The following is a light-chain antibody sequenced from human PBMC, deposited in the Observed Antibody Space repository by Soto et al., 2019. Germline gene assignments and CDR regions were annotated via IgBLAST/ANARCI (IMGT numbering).Light chain of an antibody. CDR3: CSYAGTYTFVV. V-gene: IGLV2-11*01. CDR2: GVS. Sequence: QSALTQPRSVSGSPGQSGTISCTGTSSDVGGYNYVSWYQHHPGKAPKLMIYGVSKRSSGVPDRFSGSKSGNTASLTISGLQAEDEADYYCCSYAGTYTFVVFGGGTKVTVL. J-gene: IGLJ2*01. CDR1: SSDVGGYNY.